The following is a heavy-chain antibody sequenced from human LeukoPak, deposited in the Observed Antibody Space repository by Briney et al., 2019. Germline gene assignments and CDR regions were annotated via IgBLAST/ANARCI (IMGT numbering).Heavy chain of an antibody. V-gene: IGHV1-69*13. CDR3: ARELDSSSAGAYYRDV. CDR1: GYTFTGYY. D-gene: IGHD6-6*01. J-gene: IGHJ6*03. CDR2: IIPIFGTA. Sequence: ASVKLSCKASGYTFTGYYMHWVRQAPGQGLEWMGVIIPIFGTAHYAQKFQGRVTITADESTSTAYMELSSLRSEDTAVYYCARELDSSSAGAYYRDVWGKGTTVTVSS.